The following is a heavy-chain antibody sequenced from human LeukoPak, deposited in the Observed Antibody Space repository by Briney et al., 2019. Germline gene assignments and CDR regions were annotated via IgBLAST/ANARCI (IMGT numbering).Heavy chain of an antibody. D-gene: IGHD3-22*01. CDR3: ARDPYYDSSGYYPDY. CDR1: GFTFSSYA. V-gene: IGHV3-30-3*01. J-gene: IGHJ4*02. Sequence: GRSLRLSCAASGFTFSSYAIHWVRQAPGKGLEWVAVISYDGSNKYYADSVKGRFTISRDNSKNTLYPQMNSLRAEDTAVYYCARDPYYDSSGYYPDYWGQGTLVTVSS. CDR2: ISYDGSNK.